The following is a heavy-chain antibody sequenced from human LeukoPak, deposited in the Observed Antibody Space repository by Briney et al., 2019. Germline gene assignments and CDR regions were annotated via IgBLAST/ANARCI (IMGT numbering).Heavy chain of an antibody. CDR3: VTDRDSHRGMHV. CDR2: IYSGFSA. CDR1: GFTVSNHY. D-gene: IGHD2-15*01. Sequence: GGSLRLSCAASGFTVSNHYVTWVRQAPGKGLEWVSVIYSGFSADYADSVKGRFTISRDNSKNTLYLQMNSLRVEDTAVYYCVTDRDSHRGMHVWGQGTTVTVSS. V-gene: IGHV3-53*01. J-gene: IGHJ6*02.